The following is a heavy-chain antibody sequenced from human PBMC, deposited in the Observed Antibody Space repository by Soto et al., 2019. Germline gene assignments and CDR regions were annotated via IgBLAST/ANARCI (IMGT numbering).Heavy chain of an antibody. D-gene: IGHD1-26*01. CDR3: ARGGWEFDP. J-gene: IGHJ5*02. CDR1: GYTFTNFG. CDR2: ISAYNGNT. Sequence: ASVKVCCKASGYTFTNFGMSWVRRAPGQGLERMGWISAYNGNTNYAQNLQGRVTMTTDTSTSTAYMELRSLRSDDTAVYYCARGGWEFDPWGQGTLVTVSS. V-gene: IGHV1-18*01.